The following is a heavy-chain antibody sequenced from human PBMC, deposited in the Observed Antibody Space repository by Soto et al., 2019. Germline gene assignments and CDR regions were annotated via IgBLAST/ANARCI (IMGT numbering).Heavy chain of an antibody. D-gene: IGHD4-17*01. CDR2: IYYSGSV. Sequence: QVQLQESGPGLVEPSGTLSLTCAVSGGSIISSNWWSWVRQPPGKGLEWIGEIYYSGSVNHNPSLQSRVTVSLDKSKNHFSLKLNSVTAADTAVYYCARDRGVTTGVAWFDPWGQGTLVTVSS. J-gene: IGHJ5*02. V-gene: IGHV4-4*02. CDR3: ARDRGVTTGVAWFDP. CDR1: GGSIISSNW.